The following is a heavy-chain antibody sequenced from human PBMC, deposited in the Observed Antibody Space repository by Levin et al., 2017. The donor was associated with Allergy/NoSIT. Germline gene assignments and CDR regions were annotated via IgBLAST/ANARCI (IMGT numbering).Heavy chain of an antibody. CDR2: INPSGGST. V-gene: IGHV1-46*01. CDR3: ARTHYYGSGMDV. J-gene: IGHJ6*02. D-gene: IGHD3-10*01. CDR1: GYTFTSYY. Sequence: GESLKISCKASGYTFTSYYMHWVRQAPGQGLEWMGIINPSGGSTSYAQKFQGRVTMTRDTSTSTVYMELSSLRSEDTAVYYCARTHYYGSGMDVWGQGTTVTVSS.